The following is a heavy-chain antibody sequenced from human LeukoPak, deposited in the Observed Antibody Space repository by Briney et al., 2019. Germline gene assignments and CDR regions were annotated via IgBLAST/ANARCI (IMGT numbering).Heavy chain of an antibody. D-gene: IGHD6-13*01. Sequence: GGSLRLSCTASGFTFGDYAMSWVRQAPGKGLEWVGFIRSKAYGGTTEYAASVKGRFTISRDDSKSIAYLQMNSLKTEDTAVYYCTRVGIAAAGNWFDPWGQGTLVTVSS. CDR1: GFTFGDYA. J-gene: IGHJ5*02. CDR3: TRVGIAAAGNWFDP. CDR2: IRSKAYGGTT. V-gene: IGHV3-49*04.